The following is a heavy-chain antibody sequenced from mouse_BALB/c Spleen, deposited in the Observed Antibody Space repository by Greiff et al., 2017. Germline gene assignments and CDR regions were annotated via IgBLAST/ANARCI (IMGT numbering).Heavy chain of an antibody. CDR3: ARRGYYGSYYYAMDY. CDR2: IYPGDGDT. CDR1: GYTFTSYW. J-gene: IGHJ4*01. Sequence: VQLQQSGAELARPGASVKLSCKASGYTFTSYWMQWVKQRPGQGLEWIGAIYPGDGDTRYTQKFKGKATLTADKSSSTAYIQLSSLTSENSAVYFCARRGYYGSYYYAMDYWGQGTSVTVSS. V-gene: IGHV1-87*01. D-gene: IGHD1-1*01.